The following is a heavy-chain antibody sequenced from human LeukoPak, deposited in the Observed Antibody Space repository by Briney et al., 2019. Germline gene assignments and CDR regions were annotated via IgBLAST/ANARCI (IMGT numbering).Heavy chain of an antibody. CDR1: GYNFTDYW. D-gene: IGHD2-21*01. Sequence: GESPKISCKASGYNFTDYWISWVRQMPGKGLEWMGRIDPSDSYTNYSPSFQGHVTISADKSITTAYLQWRSLKASDTAMYYCARYSVGPPVDFWGRGTLVTVSS. V-gene: IGHV5-10-1*01. J-gene: IGHJ4*02. CDR3: ARYSVGPPVDF. CDR2: IDPSDSYT.